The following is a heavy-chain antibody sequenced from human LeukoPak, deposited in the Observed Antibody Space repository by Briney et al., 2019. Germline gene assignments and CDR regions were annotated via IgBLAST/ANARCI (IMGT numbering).Heavy chain of an antibody. CDR2: IYYSGST. Sequence: SETLSLTCTVSGGSISSSSYYWGWIRQPPGKGLEWIGSIYYSGSTYYNPSLKSRVTISVDTSKNQFSLKLSSVTAADTAVYYCARGGNAIRFDYIAGNWFDPWGQGTLVTVSS. CDR1: GGSISSSSYY. V-gene: IGHV4-39*07. D-gene: IGHD4-11*01. J-gene: IGHJ5*02. CDR3: ARGGNAIRFDYIAGNWFDP.